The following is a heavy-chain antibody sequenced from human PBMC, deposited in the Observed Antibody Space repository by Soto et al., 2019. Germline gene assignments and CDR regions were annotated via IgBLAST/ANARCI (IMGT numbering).Heavy chain of an antibody. CDR2: IYPGDSDT. V-gene: IGHV5-51*01. D-gene: IGHD3-16*01. J-gene: IGHJ6*02. CDR3: ARLLGRSYSFRHHYALDV. Sequence: SLKISCQALGYSFTNYWIGWVRQMPGQGLEWMGIIYPGDSDTRYSPPFQGQITISADKSINTAYLQWNSLEASDTAMYYCARLLGRSYSFRHHYALDVWGQGTTVTVSS. CDR1: GYSFTNYW.